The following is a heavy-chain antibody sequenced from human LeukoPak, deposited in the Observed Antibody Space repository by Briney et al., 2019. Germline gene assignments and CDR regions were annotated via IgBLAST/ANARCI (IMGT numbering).Heavy chain of an antibody. V-gene: IGHV3-23*01. CDR1: GFTFSSYA. Sequence: PGGSLRLSCAASGFTFSSYAMSWVRQAPGKGLEWVSAISGSGGSTYYADSVKGRFTISRDNSRNTLYLQMNSLRAEDTAVYYCARAPRKLLWFGELPFDYWGQGTLVTVSS. J-gene: IGHJ4*02. CDR2: ISGSGGST. CDR3: ARAPRKLLWFGELPFDY. D-gene: IGHD3-10*01.